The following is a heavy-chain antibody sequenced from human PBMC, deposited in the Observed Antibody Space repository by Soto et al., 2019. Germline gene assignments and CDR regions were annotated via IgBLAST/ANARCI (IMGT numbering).Heavy chain of an antibody. D-gene: IGHD3-3*01. J-gene: IGHJ6*03. CDR1: GFTFDDYA. Sequence: GGSLRLSCAASGFTFDDYAMHWVRQAPGKGLEWVSGISWNSGSIGYADSVKGRLTISRDNAKNSLYLQMNSLRAEDTALYYCAKDISLFGVVITQYYYYYMDVWGKGTTVTVSS. V-gene: IGHV3-9*01. CDR3: AKDISLFGVVITQYYYYYMDV. CDR2: ISWNSGSI.